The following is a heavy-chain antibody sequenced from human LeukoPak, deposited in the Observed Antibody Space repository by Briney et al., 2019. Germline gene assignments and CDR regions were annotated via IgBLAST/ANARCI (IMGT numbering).Heavy chain of an antibody. CDR3: ARETVVKPYDY. CDR2: IWYDGSNK. V-gene: IGHV3-33*01. J-gene: IGHJ4*02. CDR1: GFTFSSYG. Sequence: GGSLRLSCAASGFTFSSYGMHWVRQAPGKGLEWVAVIWYDGSNKYYADSVKGRFTISRDNSKNTLYLQMNSLRAEDTAVYYCARETVVKPYDYWGQGTLVTVSS. D-gene: IGHD4-23*01.